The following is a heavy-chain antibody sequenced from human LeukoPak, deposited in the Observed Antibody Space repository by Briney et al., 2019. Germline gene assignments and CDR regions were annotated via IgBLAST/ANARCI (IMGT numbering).Heavy chain of an antibody. D-gene: IGHD1-7*01. CDR1: GFTSSSYA. CDR2: ISGSGGST. V-gene: IGHV3-23*01. CDR3: AKDLVLTGTYYFDY. J-gene: IGHJ4*02. Sequence: AGGSLRLSCAASGFTSSSYAMSWVRQAPGKGLEWVSAISGSGGSTYYADSVKGRFTISRDNSKNTLYLQMNSLRAEDTAVYYCAKDLVLTGTYYFDYWGQGTLVTVSS.